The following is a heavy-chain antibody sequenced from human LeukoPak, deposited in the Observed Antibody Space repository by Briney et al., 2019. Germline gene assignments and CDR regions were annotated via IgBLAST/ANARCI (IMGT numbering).Heavy chain of an antibody. Sequence: GGSLRLSCAASGFTFINYGMHWVRQAPGKGLEWVAVISYDGTNKYYADSVKGRFTISRDNSKNTLYLQMNSLKTDDTAVYYCANYGDYQYFDYWGQGSPPSVSS. D-gene: IGHD4-17*01. CDR1: GFTFINYG. V-gene: IGHV3-30*18. CDR2: ISYDGTNK. CDR3: ANYGDYQYFDY. J-gene: IGHJ4*02.